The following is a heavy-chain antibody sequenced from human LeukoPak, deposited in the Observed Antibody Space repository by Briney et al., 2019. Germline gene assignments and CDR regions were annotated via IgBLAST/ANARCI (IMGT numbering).Heavy chain of an antibody. D-gene: IGHD1-20*01. V-gene: IGHV3-15*01. CDR1: GFTFSNAW. CDR3: TTEYLRNWNDAL. CDR2: IKSKTDGGTT. J-gene: IGHJ4*02. Sequence: GGSLRLSCAASGFTFSNAWMSWVRQAPGKGLEWVGRIKSKTDGGTTDYAAPVKGRFTISRDDSKNTLYLQMNSLKTEDTAVYYCTTEYLRNWNDALWSQGTLVTVSS.